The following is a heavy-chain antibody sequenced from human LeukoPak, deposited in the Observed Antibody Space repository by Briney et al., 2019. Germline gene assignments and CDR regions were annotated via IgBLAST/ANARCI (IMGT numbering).Heavy chain of an antibody. V-gene: IGHV4-59*01. CDR1: GGSISSYY. D-gene: IGHD6-19*01. J-gene: IGHJ4*02. Sequence: TSETLSLTCTVSGGSISSYYWSWIRQPPGKGLEWIGYIYYSGSTNYNPSLKSRVTISVDTSKNQFSLKLSSVTAADTAVNYCARRRRNSGWYSRGYYFDYWGQGTLVTVSS. CDR3: ARRRRNSGWYSRGYYFDY. CDR2: IYYSGST.